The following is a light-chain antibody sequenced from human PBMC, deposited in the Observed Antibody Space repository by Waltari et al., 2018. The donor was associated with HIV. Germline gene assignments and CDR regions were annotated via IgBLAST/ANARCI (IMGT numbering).Light chain of an antibody. J-gene: IGLJ3*02. CDR1: DSSFSLYTF. Sequence: AVTQPASVSGLPGQSTTISCTGYDSSFSLYTFFSWYQQHPGKPPRFILCDVHSRASGVSDRFSGSMSGNTASLTISGLRAEDEGHYYCASLTDDNTVMFGGGTEVTVL. V-gene: IGLV2-14*03. CDR2: DVH. CDR3: ASLTDDNTVM.